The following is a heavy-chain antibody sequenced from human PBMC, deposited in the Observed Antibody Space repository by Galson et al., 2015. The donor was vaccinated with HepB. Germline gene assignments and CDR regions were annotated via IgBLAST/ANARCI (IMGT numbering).Heavy chain of an antibody. V-gene: IGHV3-53*04. CDR3: ARSSGGSSWHGDY. J-gene: IGHJ4*02. Sequence: SLRLSCAASGFTVSSNYMSWVRQAPGKGLEWVSVIYSGGSTYYADSVKGRFTISRHNSKNTLYLQMNSLRAEDTAVYYCARSSGGSSWHGDYWGQGTLVTVSS. CDR1: GFTVSSNY. D-gene: IGHD6-13*01. CDR2: IYSGGST.